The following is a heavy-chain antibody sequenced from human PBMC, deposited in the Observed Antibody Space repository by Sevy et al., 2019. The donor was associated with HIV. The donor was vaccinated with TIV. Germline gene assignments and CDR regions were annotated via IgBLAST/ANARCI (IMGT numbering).Heavy chain of an antibody. J-gene: IGHJ4*02. CDR3: TGHTIFGVVTAIYQFDY. D-gene: IGHD3-3*01. CDR2: IKSKTDGGTT. CDR1: GFTFSNAW. V-gene: IGHV3-15*01. Sequence: GGSLRLSCAASGFTFSNAWMSWVRQAPGKGLEWVGRIKSKTDGGTTDYAAPVKGRFTISRDDSKNTLYLQMNSLKTEETAVYYCTGHTIFGVVTAIYQFDYWGQGTLVTVSS.